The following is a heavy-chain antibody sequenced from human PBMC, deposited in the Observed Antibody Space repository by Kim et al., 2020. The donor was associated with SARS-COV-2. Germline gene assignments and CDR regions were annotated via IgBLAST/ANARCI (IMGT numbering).Heavy chain of an antibody. CDR3: AKFLPRAAKAFDY. V-gene: IGHV3-23*01. J-gene: IGHJ4*02. Sequence: GGSLRLSCAASGFTFSNYGMGWVRQAPGKGLEWVSTIGSTGGNTYYADPVKGRFTVSRDNSENTLYLQMNSLRADDTAIYYCAKFLPRAAKAFDYWGQGVLVTVSS. CDR2: IGSTGGNT. CDR1: GFTFSNYG. D-gene: IGHD3-10*01.